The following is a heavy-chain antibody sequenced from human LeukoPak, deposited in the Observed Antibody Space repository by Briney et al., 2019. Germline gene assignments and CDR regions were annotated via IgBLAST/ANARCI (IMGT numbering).Heavy chain of an antibody. J-gene: IGHJ6*03. D-gene: IGHD3-10*01. V-gene: IGHV1-8*03. CDR3: ARGRYYGSGRKYYYYMDV. CDR1: GYTFTSYD. Sequence: ASVKVSCKASGYTFTSYDINWVRQATGQGLEWMGWMNPNSGNTGYAQKFQGRVTITRNTSISTAYMELSSLRSEDTAVYYCARGRYYGSGRKYYYYMDVWGKGTTVTVSS. CDR2: MNPNSGNT.